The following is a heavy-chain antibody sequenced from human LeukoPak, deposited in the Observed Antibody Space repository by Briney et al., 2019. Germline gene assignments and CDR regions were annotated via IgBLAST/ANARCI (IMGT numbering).Heavy chain of an antibody. V-gene: IGHV4-39*07. D-gene: IGHD4-11*01. J-gene: IGHJ6*03. Sequence: SETLSLTCTVSGGSISSSGYYWGWIRQPPGKGLEWFGSIYYSGSTYYNPSLKSRFTISVDTSKNQFSLKLSSVTAADTAVYYCARVSSPTVTRYYMDVGGKGTTVTVSS. CDR2: IYYSGST. CDR1: GGSISSSGYY. CDR3: ARVSSPTVTRYYMDV.